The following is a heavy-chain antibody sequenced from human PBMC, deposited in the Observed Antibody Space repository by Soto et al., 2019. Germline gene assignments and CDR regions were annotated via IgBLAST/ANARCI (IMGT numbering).Heavy chain of an antibody. CDR2: INAGSGNT. CDR3: AKTPRQWLVYFDY. CDR1: GYTFTIYS. J-gene: IGHJ4*02. D-gene: IGHD6-19*01. V-gene: IGHV1-3*01. Sequence: ASVKVSCKASGYTFTIYSMHWVRQAPGQRLEWMGWINAGSGNTKYSQKFQGRVTITRDTSASTAYMELSSLRSEDTAVYYCAKTPRQWLVYFDYWGQGALVTVSS.